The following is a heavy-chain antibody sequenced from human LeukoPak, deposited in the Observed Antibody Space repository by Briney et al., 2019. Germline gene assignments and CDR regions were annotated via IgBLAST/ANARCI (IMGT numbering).Heavy chain of an antibody. V-gene: IGHV3-7*01. D-gene: IGHD3-22*01. CDR3: ARWTYYYDSSGPKAFDY. CDR1: GFTFSSYW. J-gene: IGHJ4*02. Sequence: GGSLRLSCAASGFTFSSYWMSWVRQAPGKGLEWVANIKQDGSEKYYVDSVKGRFTISRDNAKNSLYLQMNGLRAEDTAVYYCARWTYYYDSSGPKAFDYWGQGTLVTVSS. CDR2: IKQDGSEK.